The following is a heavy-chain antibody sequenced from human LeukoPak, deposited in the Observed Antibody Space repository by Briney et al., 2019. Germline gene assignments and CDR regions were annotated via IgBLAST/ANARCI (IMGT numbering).Heavy chain of an antibody. CDR3: AKTRSSWYSGVAFDM. CDR2: IYHSGST. J-gene: IGHJ3*02. V-gene: IGHV4-38-2*02. CDR1: GYSIGSGYY. Sequence: SETLSLTCNVSGYSIGSGYYWGWIRQPPGKGLEWIGSIYHSGSTYYNPSLRSRVTISLDTSKNQFSLKLSSVTAPDTAVYFCAKTRSSWYSGVAFDMWGQGAMVTVSS. D-gene: IGHD6-13*01.